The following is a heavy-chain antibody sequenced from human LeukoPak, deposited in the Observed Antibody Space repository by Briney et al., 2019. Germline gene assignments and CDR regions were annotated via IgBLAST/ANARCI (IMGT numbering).Heavy chain of an antibody. Sequence: PSESLSLTCAVYGGSFSGYYWSWIRQPPGKGLGWIGEINHSGSTNYNPSLKSRVTISVDTSKNQFSLKLSSVTAADTAVYYCARGRTWTYYYDSSGYVLDYWGQGTLVTVSS. CDR1: GGSFSGYY. V-gene: IGHV4-34*01. D-gene: IGHD3-22*01. CDR2: INHSGST. J-gene: IGHJ4*02. CDR3: ARGRTWTYYYDSSGYVLDY.